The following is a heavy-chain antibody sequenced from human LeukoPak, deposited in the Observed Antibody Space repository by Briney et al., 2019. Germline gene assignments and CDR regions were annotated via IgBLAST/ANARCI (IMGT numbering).Heavy chain of an antibody. V-gene: IGHV3-30*09. CDR1: GFTFSSYA. Sequence: PGRTLRLSCAASGFTFSSYAMHWVRQAPGKGPEWVAVISYDGSNKYYADSVNGRFAISRDNSKNTLYPQMNSLRAEDTAVYYCARDLTRRDAFDIWGQGTMVTVSS. D-gene: IGHD1-1*01. J-gene: IGHJ3*02. CDR2: ISYDGSNK. CDR3: ARDLTRRDAFDI.